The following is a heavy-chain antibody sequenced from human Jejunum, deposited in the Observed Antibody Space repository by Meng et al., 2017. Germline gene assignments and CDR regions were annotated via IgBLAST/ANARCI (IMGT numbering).Heavy chain of an antibody. CDR3: VRDAFFGGG. D-gene: IGHD3-16*01. J-gene: IGHJ4*02. Sequence: QVERVESGGGVVQPGRSLRLSCAASGFTFSSYAMHWVRQAPGKGLEWVAVISYDGSNKYYADSVKGRFTISRDDSENTLFLQMNSLRSEDTAMYYCVRDAFFGGGWGQGTLVTVSS. CDR2: ISYDGSNK. CDR1: GFTFSSYA. V-gene: IGHV3-30*01.